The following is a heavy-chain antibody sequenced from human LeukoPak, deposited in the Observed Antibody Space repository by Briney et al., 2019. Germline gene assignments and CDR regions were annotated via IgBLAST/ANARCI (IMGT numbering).Heavy chain of an antibody. J-gene: IGHJ4*02. CDR2: TRNKANSYTT. V-gene: IGHV3-72*01. CDR3: ARVRIIGTSYYFDS. Sequence: GGSLRLSCAASGFTFSDHHMDRVRQAPGKGLEWVGRTRNKANSYTTEYAASVKGRFTISRDDSKNSLYLQMYSLKTEDTAVYYCARVRIIGTSYYFDSWGRGTLVTVSS. D-gene: IGHD1-20*01. CDR1: GFTFSDHH.